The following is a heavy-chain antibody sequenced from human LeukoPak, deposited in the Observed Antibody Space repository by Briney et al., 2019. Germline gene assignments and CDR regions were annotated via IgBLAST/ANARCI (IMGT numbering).Heavy chain of an antibody. CDR2: INPSGGST. CDR3: ARDREYVQARYYFDY. J-gene: IGHJ4*02. Sequence: GASVKVSCKASGYTFTSYYIHWVRQAPGQGLEWMGIINPSGGSTTYAQKFQGRVTMTRDTSTSTVYMELSSLRSEDTALYYCARDREYVQARYYFDYWGQGTLVTVSS. V-gene: IGHV1-46*01. CDR1: GYTFTSYY. D-gene: IGHD2/OR15-2a*01.